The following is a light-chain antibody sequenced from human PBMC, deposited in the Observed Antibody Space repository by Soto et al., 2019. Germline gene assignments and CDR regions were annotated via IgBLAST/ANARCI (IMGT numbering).Light chain of an antibody. CDR2: RIF. V-gene: IGKV3-15*01. CDR1: QSVNGY. Sequence: EIGMTQSPGTLSVFPGERVTRSCRASQSVNGYLDWFQHKPGQAPRLVLKRIFIRSIGVPARFSGSGSETEFTLTINGLQSEDSGVYYCLQHHAWPWTFGQGTKVEIK. J-gene: IGKJ1*01. CDR3: LQHHAWPWT.